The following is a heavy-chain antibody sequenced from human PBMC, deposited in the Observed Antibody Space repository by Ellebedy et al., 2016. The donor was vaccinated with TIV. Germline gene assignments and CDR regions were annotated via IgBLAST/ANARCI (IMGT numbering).Heavy chain of an antibody. J-gene: IGHJ4*02. Sequence: PGGSLRLSCADSGFTFSTYWMNWVRQAPGKGLEWVATIKEDGSEKNYVDSVKGRFTISRDNAKNSLFLQMNSLRAEDSALYYCARVLHYGQNLDYWGQGTLVTVSS. D-gene: IGHD3-10*01. V-gene: IGHV3-7*01. CDR2: IKEDGSEK. CDR3: ARVLHYGQNLDY. CDR1: GFTFSTYW.